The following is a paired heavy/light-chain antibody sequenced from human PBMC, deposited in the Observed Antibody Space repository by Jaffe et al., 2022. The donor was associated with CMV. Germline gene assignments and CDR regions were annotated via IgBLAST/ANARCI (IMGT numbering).Heavy chain of an antibody. V-gene: IGHV6-1*01. CDR1: GDSVSSNSGA. J-gene: IGHJ3*02. CDR3: GRDPGLGMAFDI. Sequence: QVQLQQSGPGLVKPSQTLSLTCAISGDSVSSNSGAWNWIRQSPSRGLEWLGRTLLRSGWYTEYAISVKGRMTINPDTSKNQFSLQLNSVTPEDTAVYYCGRDPGLGMAFDIWGQGTMVTVSS. CDR2: TLLRSGWYT. D-gene: IGHD4-17*01.
Light chain of an antibody. J-gene: IGLJ3*02. CDR2: GVT. CDR3: SSDTSSNTLV. CDR1: SSDFGNYNY. Sequence: QSALTQPASVSGSPGQSITISCTATSSDFGNYNYVSWYQQHPGEGPKLIIYGVTNRPSGVSSRFSASKSDNTASLTISGLQPEDEADYYCSSDTSSNTLVFGGGTKVTVL. V-gene: IGLV2-14*03.